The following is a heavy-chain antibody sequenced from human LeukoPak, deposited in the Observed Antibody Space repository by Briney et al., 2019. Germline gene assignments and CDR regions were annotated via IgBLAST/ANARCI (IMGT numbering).Heavy chain of an antibody. D-gene: IGHD2-15*01. CDR3: ARSVEGYCSGGSCYSYYYYMDV. J-gene: IGHJ6*03. CDR1: GGSISSSNYY. Sequence: SETLSLTCTVSGGSISSSNYYWGWIRKPPGKGLEWIGYIYYSGSANYNPSLRSRVTISVDKSKNQFSLKLSSVTAADTAVYYCARSVEGYCSGGSCYSYYYYMDVWGKGTTVTVSS. CDR2: IYYSGSA. V-gene: IGHV4-61*05.